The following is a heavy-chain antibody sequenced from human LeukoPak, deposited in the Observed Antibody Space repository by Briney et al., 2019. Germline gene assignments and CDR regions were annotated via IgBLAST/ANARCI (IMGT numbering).Heavy chain of an antibody. V-gene: IGHV4-39*01. CDR2: IYYSGST. CDR1: GGSISSSSYY. CDR3: ARQNIAAAAEYYFDY. Sequence: SETLSPTCTVSGGSISSSSYYWGWIRQPPGKGLEWIGSIYYSGSTYYNPSLKSRVTISVDTSKNQFSLKLSSVTAADTAVYYCARQNIAAAAEYYFDYWGQGTLVTVSS. J-gene: IGHJ4*02. D-gene: IGHD6-13*01.